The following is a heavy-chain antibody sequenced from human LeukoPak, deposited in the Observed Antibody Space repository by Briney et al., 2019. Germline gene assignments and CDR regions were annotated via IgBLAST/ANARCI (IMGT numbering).Heavy chain of an antibody. Sequence: GGSLRLSCAASGFTFSSYSMNWVRQAPGKGLEWFSSISSSSSYIYYADSVKGRFTISRDNAKNSLYLQMNSLRAEDTAVYYCAREEDIVVVVAAQDPHYGMDVWGQGTTVTVSS. J-gene: IGHJ6*02. CDR1: GFTFSSYS. D-gene: IGHD2-15*01. V-gene: IGHV3-21*01. CDR2: ISSSSSYI. CDR3: AREEDIVVVVAAQDPHYGMDV.